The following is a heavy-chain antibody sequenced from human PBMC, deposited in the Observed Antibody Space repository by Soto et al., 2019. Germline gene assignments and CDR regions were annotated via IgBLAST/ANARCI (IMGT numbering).Heavy chain of an antibody. J-gene: IGHJ6*02. D-gene: IGHD1-1*01. Sequence: SETLSLTCTVSGGSISSYYWSWIRQPPGKGLEWIGYIYYSGSTNYNPSLKSRVTISVDTSKNQFSLKLSSVTAADTAVYYCARVATTGTFYYGMDVWGQGTTVTVSS. CDR3: ARVATTGTFYYGMDV. CDR2: IYYSGST. CDR1: GGSISSYY. V-gene: IGHV4-59*01.